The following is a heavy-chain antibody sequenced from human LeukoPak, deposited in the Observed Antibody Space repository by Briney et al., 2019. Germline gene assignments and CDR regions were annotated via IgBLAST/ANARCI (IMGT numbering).Heavy chain of an antibody. CDR2: ISGYGGST. V-gene: IGHV3-23*01. CDR3: AKKANDAFDI. Sequence: PGGSLRLSCAASGFTFSNYAMSWVRQAPGKGLEWVSVISGYGGSTYYADPVKGRFTISRDNYKNTLYLQMNGLKDEDTAVYYCAKKANDAFDIWGQGTMVTVSS. J-gene: IGHJ3*02. CDR1: GFTFSNYA.